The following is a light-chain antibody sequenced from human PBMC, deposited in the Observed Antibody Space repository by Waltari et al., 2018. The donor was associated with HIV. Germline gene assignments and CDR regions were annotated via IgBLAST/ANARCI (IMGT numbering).Light chain of an antibody. V-gene: IGLV1-36*01. Sequence: QSVLAQPPSVSAAPRQRVTISCSGSSSNIGDNAVHWYQQFPGKAPKLLIFYDDLLPSGVSDRFSGSKSGTSASLVISGLQSEDEADYYCAAWDDSLNGYVFGAGTKVTVL. CDR2: YDD. CDR1: SSNIGDNA. J-gene: IGLJ1*01. CDR3: AAWDDSLNGYV.